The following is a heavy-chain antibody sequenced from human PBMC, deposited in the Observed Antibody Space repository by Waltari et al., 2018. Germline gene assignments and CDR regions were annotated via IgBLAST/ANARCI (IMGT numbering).Heavy chain of an antibody. J-gene: IGHJ2*01. CDR3: TSSSMYWYFDL. V-gene: IGHV3-73*02. CDR2: IRSKANSYAT. CDR1: GFTFSGSA. D-gene: IGHD6-6*01. Sequence: EVQLVESGGGLVQPGGSLKLSCAASGFTFSGSAMHWVRQASGKGLEWVGRIRSKANSYATAYAASVKGRFTISRDDSKNTAYLQMNSLKTEDTVVYYCTSSSMYWYFDLWGRGTLVTVSS.